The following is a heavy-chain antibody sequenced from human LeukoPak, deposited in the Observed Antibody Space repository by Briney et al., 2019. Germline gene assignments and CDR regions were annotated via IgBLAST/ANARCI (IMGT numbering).Heavy chain of an antibody. D-gene: IGHD5-12*01. V-gene: IGHV3-21*01. CDR1: GFTFSSYS. J-gene: IGHJ4*02. CDR2: ISSSSSYI. CDR3: ARDLVVATTAGYYLDY. Sequence: GSLRLSCAASGFTFSSYSMNWVRQAPGKGLEWVSSISSSSSYIYYADSVKGRFTISRDNAKNSLYLQMNSLRAEDTAVYYCARDLVVATTAGYYLDYWGQGTLVTVSS.